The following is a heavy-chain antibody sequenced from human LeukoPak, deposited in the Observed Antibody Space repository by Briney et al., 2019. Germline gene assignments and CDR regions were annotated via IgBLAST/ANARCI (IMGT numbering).Heavy chain of an antibody. CDR3: ARAQLSPYYFDY. V-gene: IGHV3-30*02. D-gene: IGHD3-10*01. CDR2: IRYDGSNK. CDR1: GFTFSSYG. Sequence: GGSLRLSCAASGFTFSSYGMHWVRQAPGKGLEWVAFIRYDGSNKYYADSVKGRFTISRDNSKNTLYLQMNSLRAEDTAVYYCARAQLSPYYFDYWGQGTLVTVSS. J-gene: IGHJ4*02.